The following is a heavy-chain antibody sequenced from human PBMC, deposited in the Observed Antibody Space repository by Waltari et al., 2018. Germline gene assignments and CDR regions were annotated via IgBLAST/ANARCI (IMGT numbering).Heavy chain of an antibody. J-gene: IGHJ6*02. CDR1: GGSISSSSYY. Sequence: QLQLQESGPGLVKPSETLSLTCTVSGGSISSSSYYWGWIRQPPGKGLEWIGSIYYRGGTSSTPSPKSRFTISVDTSKNQFSRKRSSVTAADTAVYYCASGCVPRYFDWLPHAGDYYYGMDVWGQGTTVTVSS. V-gene: IGHV4-39*01. CDR3: ASGCVPRYFDWLPHAGDYYYGMDV. D-gene: IGHD3-9*01. CDR2: IYYRGGT.